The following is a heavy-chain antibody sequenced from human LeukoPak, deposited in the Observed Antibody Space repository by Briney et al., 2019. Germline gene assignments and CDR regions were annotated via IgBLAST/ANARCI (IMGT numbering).Heavy chain of an antibody. CDR3: ARGGQHQMTTVTPNWFDP. Sequence: GGSLRLSCAGSGFTFTGYWMHWVRQTPGKGLVWISRLYSDGRSLTYADSVKGRFTISRDNSKNTLYLQMNSLRAEDTAVYYCARGGQHQMTTVTPNWFDPWGQGTLVTVSS. CDR2: LYSDGRSL. V-gene: IGHV3-74*01. CDR1: GFTFTGYW. D-gene: IGHD4-17*01. J-gene: IGHJ5*02.